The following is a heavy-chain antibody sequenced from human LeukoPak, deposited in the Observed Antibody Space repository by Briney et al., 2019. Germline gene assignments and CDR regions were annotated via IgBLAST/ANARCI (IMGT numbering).Heavy chain of an antibody. CDR3: ARGDGSPDY. J-gene: IGHJ4*02. D-gene: IGHD6-13*01. CDR1: GFTFNSYA. Sequence: GRSLRLSCAAAGFTFNSYAMHWVRQAPGKGLEWVAVIWYDGSKKYYADFVRGRFTISRDNSKKTLDLQMNSLRAEDTAVYYCARGDGSPDYWGQGTLVTVSS. V-gene: IGHV3-33*01. CDR2: IWYDGSKK.